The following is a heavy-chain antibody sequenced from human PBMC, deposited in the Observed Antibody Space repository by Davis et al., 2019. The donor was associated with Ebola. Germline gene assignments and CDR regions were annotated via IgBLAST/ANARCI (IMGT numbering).Heavy chain of an antibody. D-gene: IGHD5-24*01. CDR1: GFTVSSNY. V-gene: IGHV3-23*01. CDR2: ISVIGAST. J-gene: IGHJ4*02. Sequence: GSLTLSCAASGFTVSSNYMNWVPQAPGKGLDWVSAISVIGASTYYADSVTGRFTISRDNSKNTLYLQMNSLRAEDTAVYYCAKDRRDGYNPFDYWGQGTLVTVSS. CDR3: AKDRRDGYNPFDY.